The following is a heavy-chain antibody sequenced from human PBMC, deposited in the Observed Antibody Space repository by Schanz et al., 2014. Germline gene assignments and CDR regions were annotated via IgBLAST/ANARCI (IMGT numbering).Heavy chain of an antibody. CDR2: IYIGGNT. Sequence: EVQLVESGGGLVQPGGSLRLSCAASGFSVGNKYMNWVRQAPGKGLEWVSFIYIGGNTYYADSVKGRFTISRDNSKNTVYIQMNSLRAEDTAVYYCARGGPASYVDDWGQGTLVTVSS. CDR3: ARGGPASYVDD. V-gene: IGHV3-66*01. J-gene: IGHJ4*02. CDR1: GFSVGNKY.